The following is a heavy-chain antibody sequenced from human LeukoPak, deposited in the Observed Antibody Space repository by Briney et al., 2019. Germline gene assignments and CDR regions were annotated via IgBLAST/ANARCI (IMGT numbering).Heavy chain of an antibody. V-gene: IGHV6-1*01. Sequence: SQTLSLTCAFSGDSVSSNSAAWNWIRQSPSRGLEWLGRTYYRSKWYNDYAVSVKSRITINPDTSKNQFSLQLNSVTPEDTAVYYCARVTLVGPTRGREGSYYYYGMDVWGQGTTVTVSS. CDR3: ARVTLVGPTRGREGSYYYYGMDV. D-gene: IGHD3-10*01. CDR2: TYYRSKWYN. J-gene: IGHJ6*02. CDR1: GDSVSSNSAA.